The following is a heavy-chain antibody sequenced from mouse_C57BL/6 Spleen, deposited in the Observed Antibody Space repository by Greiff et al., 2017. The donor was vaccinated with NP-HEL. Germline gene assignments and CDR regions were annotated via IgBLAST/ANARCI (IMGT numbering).Heavy chain of an antibody. D-gene: IGHD4-1*01. CDR1: GYTFTSYW. CDR3: ARWDGDYFDY. V-gene: IGHV1-69*01. Sequence: QVQLQQPGAELVMPGASVKLSCKASGYTFTSYWMHWVKQRPGQGLEWIGEIDPSDSYTNYNQKFKGKSTLTVDKSSSTAYMQLSSLTSEDSAVYYCARWDGDYFDYWGQGTTLTVSS. J-gene: IGHJ2*01. CDR2: IDPSDSYT.